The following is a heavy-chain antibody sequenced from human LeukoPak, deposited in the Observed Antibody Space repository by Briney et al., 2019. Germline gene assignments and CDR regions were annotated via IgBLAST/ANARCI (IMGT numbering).Heavy chain of an antibody. D-gene: IGHD2-15*01. CDR2: ISAYNGNT. V-gene: IGHV1-18*04. J-gene: IGHJ4*02. CDR3: ARDQRCSGGSCYSDRFDY. CDR1: GYIFTSYG. Sequence: ASVKVSCKASGYIFTSYGISWVRQAPGQGLEWMGWISAYNGNTNYAQKLQGRVTMTTDTSTSTAYMELRSLRSDDTAVYYCARDQRCSGGSCYSDRFDYWGQGTLVTVSS.